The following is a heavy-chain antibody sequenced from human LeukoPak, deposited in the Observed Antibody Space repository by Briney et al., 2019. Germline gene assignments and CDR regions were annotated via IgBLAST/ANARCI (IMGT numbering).Heavy chain of an antibody. CDR3: ARRMLGPINFDY. D-gene: IGHD7-27*01. CDR2: INWNGGST. Sequence: GGSLRLSCAASGFTFDDYGMTWVRQAPGKGLEWVSGINWNGGSTGYADSVKGRFTISRDNAKNSLYLQMNSLRAEDTAVYYCARRMLGPINFDYWGQGTLVTVSS. J-gene: IGHJ4*02. CDR1: GFTFDDYG. V-gene: IGHV3-20*04.